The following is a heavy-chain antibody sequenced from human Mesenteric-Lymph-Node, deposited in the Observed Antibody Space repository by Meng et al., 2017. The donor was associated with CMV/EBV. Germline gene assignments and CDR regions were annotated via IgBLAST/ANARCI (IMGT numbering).Heavy chain of an antibody. D-gene: IGHD6-25*01. Sequence: LSLTCAVSGGSISSSTWWSWVRQPPGKGLEWIGEIYHSGSTNYNPSLESRVTISVDKSKNHFSLKLSSVTDADTAVYYCAFVAAGYWGQGTLVTVSS. V-gene: IGHV4-4*02. J-gene: IGHJ4*02. CDR3: AFVAAGY. CDR1: GGSISSSTW. CDR2: IYHSGST.